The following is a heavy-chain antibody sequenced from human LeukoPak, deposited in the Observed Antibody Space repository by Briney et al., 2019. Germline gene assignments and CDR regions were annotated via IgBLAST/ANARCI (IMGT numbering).Heavy chain of an antibody. CDR2: IRNKAKSYTT. CDR3: TRGGGYE. CDR1: GFTFSDQY. Sequence: QTGGSLTLPCAASGFTFSDQYMNWVRQAPGKGLDWVGLIRNKAKSYTTEYAGSEKRRFTISRDDSRNSLYLQMNSLKSEDTAVYDCTRGGGYEWCQGTLVTVCS. J-gene: IGHJ4*02. D-gene: IGHD3-3*01. V-gene: IGHV3-72*01.